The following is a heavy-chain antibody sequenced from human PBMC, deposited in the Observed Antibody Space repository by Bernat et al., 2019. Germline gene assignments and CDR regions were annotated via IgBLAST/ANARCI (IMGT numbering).Heavy chain of an antibody. V-gene: IGHV3-23*01. CDR1: GFTFSSYA. CDR3: AKDRRGYSYGSSLN. Sequence: EVQLLESGGGLVQPGGSLRLSCAASGFTFSSYAMSWVRQAPGKGLEWVSAISGSGGSTYYADSVKGRFTIARDNSKNTLYLQMNSLRAEDTAVYYCAKDRRGYSYGSSLNWGQGTLVTVSS. CDR2: ISGSGGST. D-gene: IGHD5-18*01. J-gene: IGHJ4*02.